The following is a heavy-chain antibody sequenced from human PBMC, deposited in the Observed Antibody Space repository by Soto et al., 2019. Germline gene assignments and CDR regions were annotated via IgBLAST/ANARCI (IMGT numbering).Heavy chain of an antibody. CDR3: ASLGGYYGSGSRIDY. J-gene: IGHJ4*02. CDR2: IYYSGST. CDR1: GGSISSSSYY. V-gene: IGHV4-39*01. D-gene: IGHD3-10*01. Sequence: SETLSLTCTVSGGSISSSSYYWGWIRQPPGKGLEWIGSIYYSGSTYYNPSLKSRVTISVDTSENQFSLKLSSVTAADTAVYYCASLGGYYGSGSRIDYWGQGTLVTVSS.